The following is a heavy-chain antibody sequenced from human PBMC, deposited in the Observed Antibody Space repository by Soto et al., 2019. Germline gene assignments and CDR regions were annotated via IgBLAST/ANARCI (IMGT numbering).Heavy chain of an antibody. CDR2: MSHSGGT. CDR3: ARVERGTATTVVDAFDI. Sequence: QVQLQQWGAGLLKPSETLSLTCAVYGGFVSSGSYYWSWIRQPPGKGLEWIGEMSHSGGTHFNPSLKSRVTISVDTYKNQFSLKMSSVTAADTALDYCARVERGTATTVVDAFDIWGPGTMVTVSS. CDR1: GGFVSSGSYY. V-gene: IGHV4-34*01. D-gene: IGHD1-1*01. J-gene: IGHJ3*02.